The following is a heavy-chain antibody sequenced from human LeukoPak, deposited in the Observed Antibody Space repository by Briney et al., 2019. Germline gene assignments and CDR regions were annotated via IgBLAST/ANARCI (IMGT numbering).Heavy chain of an antibody. V-gene: IGHV3-33*08. CDR2: IWYGGSNK. J-gene: IGHJ5*02. D-gene: IGHD3-3*01. CDR3: ARDSGFLEWLFAT. CDR1: GFTFSSYG. Sequence: PGGSLRLSCAASGFTFSSYGMHWVRQAPGKGLEWVAVIWYGGSNKYYADSVKGRFTISRDNSKNTLYLQMNSLRAEDTAVYYCARDSGFLEWLFATWGQGTLVTVSS.